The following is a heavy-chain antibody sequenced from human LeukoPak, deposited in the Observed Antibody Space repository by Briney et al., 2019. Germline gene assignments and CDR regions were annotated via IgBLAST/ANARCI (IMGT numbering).Heavy chain of an antibody. CDR2: ISAYNGNT. D-gene: IGHD3-22*01. CDR1: GYTFSSYG. Sequence: ASVKVSCKASGYTFSSYGISWVRQAPGQGLEWMGWISAYNGNTNYAQKLQGRVTMTTDTSTSTAYMELRSLRSDDTAVYYCATRYYYDSSGYYSGFDYWGQGTLVTVSS. V-gene: IGHV1-18*01. J-gene: IGHJ4*02. CDR3: ATRYYYDSSGYYSGFDY.